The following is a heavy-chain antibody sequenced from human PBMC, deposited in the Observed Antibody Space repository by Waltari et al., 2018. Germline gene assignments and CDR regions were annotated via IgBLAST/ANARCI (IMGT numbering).Heavy chain of an antibody. J-gene: IGHJ6*02. CDR3: ARQNHDGQAAAGRVYYGMDV. CDR1: GGSISSYS. Sequence: QVQLQESGPGLVKPSETLSLTCTVSGGSISSYSWSWIRQPPGKGLEWIGYIYYSGSTNYNPSLKSRVTISVDTSKNQFSLKLSSVTAADTAVYYCARQNHDGQAAAGRVYYGMDVWGQGTTVTVSS. CDR2: IYYSGST. V-gene: IGHV4-59*01. D-gene: IGHD6-13*01.